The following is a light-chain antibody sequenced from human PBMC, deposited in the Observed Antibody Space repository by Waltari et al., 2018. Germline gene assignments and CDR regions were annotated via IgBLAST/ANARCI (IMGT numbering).Light chain of an antibody. CDR3: QHRSSWPLT. CDR1: QRVSNS. V-gene: IGKV3-11*01. CDR2: EAS. J-gene: IGKJ4*01. Sequence: EIVLTQSPATLSLSPGEGTTLSCRASQRVSNSLARYQQQPGQAPQLLIDEASTRATGIPARFSGSGSGTDFTLTISSLEPEDFAVYYCQHRSSWPLTFGGGTKVEIK.